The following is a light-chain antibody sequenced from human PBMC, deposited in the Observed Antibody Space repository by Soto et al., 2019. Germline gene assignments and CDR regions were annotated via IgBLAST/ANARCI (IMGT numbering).Light chain of an antibody. CDR3: QQRSNWPYT. V-gene: IGKV3-11*01. CDR1: QSVSSY. J-gene: IGKJ2*01. CDR2: DAS. Sequence: ELGWTQSPATLYFSPGERATLSCRASQSVSSYLAWYQQNPGHAHRLLIYDASNRATGIPARFSGSRSGTDFTLTSSRLEPEDFAVYYCQQRSNWPYTFGQGTKREIK.